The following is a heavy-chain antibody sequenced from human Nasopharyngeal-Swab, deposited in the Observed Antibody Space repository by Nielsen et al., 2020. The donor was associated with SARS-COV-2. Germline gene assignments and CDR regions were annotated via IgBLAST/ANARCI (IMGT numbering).Heavy chain of an antibody. D-gene: IGHD3-10*01. Sequence: WVRQAPGQGFEWMVGSYSGNGNTGYAQKFQGRVTITRDTSASTAYMELSSLRSEDTAVYYCARGRGYYGSGGYYYYMDVWGKGTTVTVSS. J-gene: IGHJ6*03. CDR2: SYSGNGNT. V-gene: IGHV1-3*01. CDR3: ARGRGYYGSGGYYYYMDV.